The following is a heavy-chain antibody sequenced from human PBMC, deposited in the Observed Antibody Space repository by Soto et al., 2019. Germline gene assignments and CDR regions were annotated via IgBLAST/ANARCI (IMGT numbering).Heavy chain of an antibody. Sequence: QVQLVQSGAEVKKPGSSVKVSCKASGDTFSSYAINWVRQAPGQGLEGMGGIIPMFGTANYAQKIKGRVTITAGESTSTVYMELSSLRSEDTAVYYCARVGPAHYYDSSGYYSPLDYWGQGTLVTVSS. CDR3: ARVGPAHYYDSSGYYSPLDY. D-gene: IGHD3-22*01. J-gene: IGHJ4*02. CDR2: IIPMFGTA. V-gene: IGHV1-69*01. CDR1: GDTFSSYA.